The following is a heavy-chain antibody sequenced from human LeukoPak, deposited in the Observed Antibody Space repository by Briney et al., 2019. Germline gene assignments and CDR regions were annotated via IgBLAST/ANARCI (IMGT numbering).Heavy chain of an antibody. V-gene: IGHV3-74*01. J-gene: IGHJ4*02. CDR2: INSDGSTT. D-gene: IGHD2-2*01. CDR1: GFTFSSYW. CDR3: ARGDAYALNY. Sequence: GSLKLSCAASGFTFSSYWVQWVRQGSGKGLVGVSRINSDGSTTAYADSVKGRFTISRDNAKNTLYLQMSSLRAEDTAVYYCARGDAYALNYWGQGTLVTVSS.